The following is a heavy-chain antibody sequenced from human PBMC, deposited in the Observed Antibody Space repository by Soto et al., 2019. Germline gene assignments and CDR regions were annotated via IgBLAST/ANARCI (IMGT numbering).Heavy chain of an antibody. CDR1: GYTFSDYY. CDR2: INPNSGGT. J-gene: IGHJ3*02. V-gene: IGHV1-2*04. D-gene: IGHD3-16*02. Sequence: GASVKVSCKASGYTFSDYYIHWVRQAPGQGLEWMGWINPNSGGTNYAQKFQGWVTMTRDTSISTAYMELSRLRSDDTAVYYCARGRMITFGGVIVEAAFDIWGQGIMVTVS. CDR3: ARGRMITFGGVIVEAAFDI.